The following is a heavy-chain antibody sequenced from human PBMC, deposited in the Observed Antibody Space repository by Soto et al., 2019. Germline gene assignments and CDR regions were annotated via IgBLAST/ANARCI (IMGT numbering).Heavy chain of an antibody. V-gene: IGHV4-31*03. Sequence: SETLSLTCIVSGGSISSNDFYWSWIRQHPGKGLEWIGYIYYSGNTYYNPSLKSRVTILVDTSKNQFSLKVSSVTAADTAVYYCASLSGSWQSWSAPWGQGTLVTVSS. CDR3: ASLSGSWQSWSAP. D-gene: IGHD6-13*01. J-gene: IGHJ5*02. CDR1: GGSISSNDFY. CDR2: IYYSGNT.